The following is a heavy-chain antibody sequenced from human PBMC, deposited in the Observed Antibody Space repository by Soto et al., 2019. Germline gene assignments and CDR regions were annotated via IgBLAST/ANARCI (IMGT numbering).Heavy chain of an antibody. Sequence: GESLKISCKGSGYSFTSYWIGWVRQMPGKGLEWMGIIYPGDSDTRYSPSFQGQVTISADKSISTAYLQWSSLKASDTAMYYCARQVLWFGELSTPMDVWGQGTTVTVSS. CDR2: IYPGDSDT. CDR3: ARQVLWFGELSTPMDV. J-gene: IGHJ6*02. V-gene: IGHV5-51*01. D-gene: IGHD3-10*01. CDR1: GYSFTSYW.